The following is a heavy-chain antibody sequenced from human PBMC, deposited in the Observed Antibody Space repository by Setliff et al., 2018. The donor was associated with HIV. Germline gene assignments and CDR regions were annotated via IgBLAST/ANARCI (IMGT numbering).Heavy chain of an antibody. V-gene: IGHV1-8*02. CDR3: ARGGRRSYYYYFHMDV. J-gene: IGHJ6*03. Sequence: GASVKVSCKASGYTFGIYDIYWVRQATGQGPEWMGWMNPDNGKTGYAQTFQGRVTMTKDTSTSTAYMELRGLRSEDTAVYYCARGGRRSYYYYFHMDVWGKGTTVT. CDR2: MNPDNGKT. CDR1: GYTFGIYD.